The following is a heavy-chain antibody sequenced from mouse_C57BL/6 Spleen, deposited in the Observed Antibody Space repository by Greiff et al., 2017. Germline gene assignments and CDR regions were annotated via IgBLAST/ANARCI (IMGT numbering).Heavy chain of an antibody. J-gene: IGHJ2*01. D-gene: IGHD1-1*01. V-gene: IGHV1-74*01. CDR1: GYTFTSYW. Sequence: QVQLKQPGAELVKPGASVKVSCKASGYTFTSYWMHWVKQRPGQGLEWIGRIHPSDSDTNYNQKFKGKATLTVDKSSSTAYMQLSSLTSEDSAVYYCAISYYYGSSYEGYFDYWGQGTTLTVSS. CDR2: IHPSDSDT. CDR3: AISYYYGSSYEGYFDY.